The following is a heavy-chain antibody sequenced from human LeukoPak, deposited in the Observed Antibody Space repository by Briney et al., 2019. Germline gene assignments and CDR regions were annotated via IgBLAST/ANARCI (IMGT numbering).Heavy chain of an antibody. J-gene: IGHJ1*01. V-gene: IGHV1-2*02. D-gene: IGHD3-22*01. CDR1: GYTFTGYY. Sequence: ASVKVSCKASGYTFTGYYMNWVRQAPGQGLEWMGWISPNSGGTNYAQKFQGRVTMTRDTSISTAYMELSRLRSDDTAVYYCARVEGGWDSSGYYFEYFQHWGQGTLVTVSS. CDR3: ARVEGGWDSSGYYFEYFQH. CDR2: ISPNSGGT.